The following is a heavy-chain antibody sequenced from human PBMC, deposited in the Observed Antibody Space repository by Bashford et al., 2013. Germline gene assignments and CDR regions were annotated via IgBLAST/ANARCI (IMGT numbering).Heavy chain of an antibody. D-gene: IGHD2-21*02. CDR2: IYHSGST. V-gene: IGHV4-38-2*02. CDR1: GYSISSGYY. J-gene: IGHJ2*01. CDR3: AREFVVVTATQLLRYWYFDL. Sequence: SETLSLTCAVSGYSISSGYYWGWIRQPPGKGLEWIGSIYHSGSTYYNPSLKSRVTISVDTSKNQFSLKLSSVTAADTAVYYCAREFVVVTATQLLRYWYFDLWGRGTLV.